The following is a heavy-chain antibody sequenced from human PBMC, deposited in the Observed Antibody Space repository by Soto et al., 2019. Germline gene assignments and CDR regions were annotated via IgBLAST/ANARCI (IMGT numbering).Heavy chain of an antibody. CDR2: ISWNSGSI. Sequence: TGGSLRLSCAASGLPFDDYAMRWVRQAPGKGLEWVSGISWNSGSIGYADSVKGRFTISRDNAKNSLYLQMNSLRAEDTALYYCAKDIWDYVEGAFDIWGQGTMVTVS. D-gene: IGHD4-17*01. V-gene: IGHV3-9*01. CDR1: GLPFDDYA. J-gene: IGHJ3*02. CDR3: AKDIWDYVEGAFDI.